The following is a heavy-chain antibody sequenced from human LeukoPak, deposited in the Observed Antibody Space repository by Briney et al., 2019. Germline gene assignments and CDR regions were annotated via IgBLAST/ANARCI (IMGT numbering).Heavy chain of an antibody. CDR2: ISSSTSTI. J-gene: IGHJ4*02. D-gene: IGHD3-22*01. V-gene: IGHV3-48*01. CDR1: GFTFSTYS. CDR3: AKAYDSSGYYPPDY. Sequence: GGSLRLSCAASGFTFSTYSMNWVRQAPGKGLEWVSYISSSTSTIYYADSVKGRFTISRDNAKNSLYLQMNSLRAEDTAVYYCAKAYDSSGYYPPDYWGQGTLVTVSS.